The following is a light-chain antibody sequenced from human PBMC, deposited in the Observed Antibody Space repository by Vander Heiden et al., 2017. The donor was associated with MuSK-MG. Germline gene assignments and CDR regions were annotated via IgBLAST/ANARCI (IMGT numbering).Light chain of an antibody. V-gene: IGKV3-11*01. J-gene: IGKJ1*01. CDR2: HAS. CDR1: QSVNNY. CDR3: QQRTSWPPWT. Sequence: EIVLTQSPATLSLSPGERATLSCRASQSVNNYLAWYQHKPGQAPRLLIYHASNRATGIPARFSGSGSGTDFALTISSLEPEDFAVYYCQQRTSWPPWTFGQGTKVEIK.